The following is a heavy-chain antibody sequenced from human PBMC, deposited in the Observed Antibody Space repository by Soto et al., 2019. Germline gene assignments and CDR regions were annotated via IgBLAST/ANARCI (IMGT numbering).Heavy chain of an antibody. CDR3: ARVSYYYASGSYPQETSFDY. Sequence: SQTLSLTCTVSGGSISSYYWSWIRQPPGKGLEWIGYIYYSGSTNYNPSLKSRVTISADTSKNQISLKLSSVTAADTAVYYCARVSYYYASGSYPQETSFDYWGQGTLVTVSS. CDR1: GGSISSYY. V-gene: IGHV4-59*01. J-gene: IGHJ4*02. CDR2: IYYSGST. D-gene: IGHD3-10*01.